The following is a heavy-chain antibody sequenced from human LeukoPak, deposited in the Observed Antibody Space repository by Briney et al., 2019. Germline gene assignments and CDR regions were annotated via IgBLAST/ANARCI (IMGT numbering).Heavy chain of an antibody. CDR2: ISGSGGS. Sequence: GGSLRLSCAASGFTFSSYSMNWVRQAPGKGLDWVSVISGSGGSYSTDSVKGRFTISRDNSKNTVSLQMNSLRAEDTALYYCAKSARITGTFYFDYWGQGTPVTVSS. J-gene: IGHJ4*02. V-gene: IGHV3-23*01. CDR1: GFTFSSYS. D-gene: IGHD1-7*01. CDR3: AKSARITGTFYFDY.